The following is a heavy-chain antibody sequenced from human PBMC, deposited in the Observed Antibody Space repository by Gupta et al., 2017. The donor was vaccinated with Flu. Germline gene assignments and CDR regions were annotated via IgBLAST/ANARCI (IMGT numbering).Heavy chain of an antibody. CDR2: INHSGST. D-gene: IGHD1-1*01. CDR1: YY. CDR3: ARGRGGRTGTLAPLDY. V-gene: IGHV4-34*01. Sequence: YYWGWIRQPPGKGLEWIGEINHSGSTKYNPSLKSRVTISVDTSKNQCALKLSSVTAADTAVYYCARGRGGRTGTLAPLDYWGQGTLVTVSS. J-gene: IGHJ4*02.